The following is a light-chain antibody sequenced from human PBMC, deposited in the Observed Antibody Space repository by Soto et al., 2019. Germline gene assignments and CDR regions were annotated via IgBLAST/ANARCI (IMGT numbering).Light chain of an antibody. CDR3: AAWDDRLNGVV. J-gene: IGLJ2*01. Sequence: QSVLTQPPSASGTPGQRVTISCSGSSSSIGSNAVNWYQQLPGTAPKLLIYSNNQRSSGVPDRFSGSKSGTSASLAISGLQSEDEADYYCAAWDDRLNGVVFGGGTKLTVL. V-gene: IGLV1-44*01. CDR1: SSSIGSNA. CDR2: SNN.